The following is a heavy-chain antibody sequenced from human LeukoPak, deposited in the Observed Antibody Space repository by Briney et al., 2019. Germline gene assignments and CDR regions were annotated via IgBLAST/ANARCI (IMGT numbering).Heavy chain of an antibody. V-gene: IGHV3-30*03. CDR3: ARDMGIVTGYYVDY. Sequence: PGGSLRLSCAASGFTFSNYGMNWVRQAPGKGLEWVAVISYDGSNKYYVDSVKGRFTISRDNAKNSLHLQMNSLRAEDTAVYYCARDMGIVTGYYVDYWGQGTLVTVSS. J-gene: IGHJ4*02. CDR1: GFTFSNYG. CDR2: ISYDGSNK. D-gene: IGHD3-9*01.